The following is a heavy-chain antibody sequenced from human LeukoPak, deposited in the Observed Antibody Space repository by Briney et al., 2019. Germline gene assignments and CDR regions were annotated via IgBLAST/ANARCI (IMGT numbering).Heavy chain of an antibody. CDR1: GGSINNYY. CDR2: IYYSGST. D-gene: IGHD6-19*01. V-gene: IGHV4-59*01. J-gene: IGHJ5*02. CDR3: ARVKAVAGKGWFDP. Sequence: PSETLSLTCTVSGGSINNYYWSWIRQPPGKGLEWIGYIYYSGSTNYNPSLKSRVTISLDTSKNQFSLKLSSVTAADTAVYYCARVKAVAGKGWFDPWGQGTLVTVSS.